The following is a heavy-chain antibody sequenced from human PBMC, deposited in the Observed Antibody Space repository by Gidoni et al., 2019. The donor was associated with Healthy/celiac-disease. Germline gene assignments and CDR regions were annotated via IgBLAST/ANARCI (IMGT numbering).Heavy chain of an antibody. CDR3: ARGSSGYSKRGRDYFDY. CDR1: GFTFSSYS. Sequence: EVQLVESGGGLVQPGGSLRLSCAASGFTFSSYSMNWVRQAPGKGLEWVSYISSSSSTIYYADSVKGRFTISRDNAKNSLYLQMNSLRDEDTAVYYCARGSSGYSKRGRDYFDYWGQGTLVTVSS. J-gene: IGHJ4*02. V-gene: IGHV3-48*02. D-gene: IGHD3-22*01. CDR2: ISSSSSTI.